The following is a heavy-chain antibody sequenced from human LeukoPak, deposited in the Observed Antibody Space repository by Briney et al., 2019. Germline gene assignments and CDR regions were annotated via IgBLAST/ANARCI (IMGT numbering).Heavy chain of an antibody. CDR3: AKGAYDYIEIAYFDY. D-gene: IGHD5-12*01. Sequence: GGSLRLTCAASGFTFSNYAMNWVRQAPGKGLEWVAVLIGSSGATDYADSVKGRFTISRDNSKNTLFLQMNSLRAEDTAIYYCAKGAYDYIEIAYFDYWGQGALVTVSS. J-gene: IGHJ4*02. CDR1: GFTFSNYA. CDR2: LIGSSGAT. V-gene: IGHV3-23*01.